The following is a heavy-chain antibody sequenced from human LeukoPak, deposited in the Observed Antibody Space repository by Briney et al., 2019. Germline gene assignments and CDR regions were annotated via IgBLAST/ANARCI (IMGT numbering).Heavy chain of an antibody. CDR2: IKQDGSEK. V-gene: IGHV3-7*01. Sequence: GGSLRLSCAASGFTFSSYRMSWVRQAPGKGLEWVANIKQDGSEKYYVDSVKGRFTISRDNAKNSLYLQMNSLRAEDTAVYYCARMMTYYDFWSGPFDYWGQGILVTVSS. J-gene: IGHJ4*02. CDR1: GFTFSSYR. CDR3: ARMMTYYDFWSGPFDY. D-gene: IGHD3-3*01.